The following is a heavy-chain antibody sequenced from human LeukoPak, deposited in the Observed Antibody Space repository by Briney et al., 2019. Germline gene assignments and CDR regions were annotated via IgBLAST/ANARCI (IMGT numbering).Heavy chain of an antibody. Sequence: SETLSLTCAVYGGSSSGYYWNWIRQPPGKGLEWIGEINHSGSTNYNPSLKSRVTISVDTSKNQFSLKLSSVTAADTAVYYCARAYYYDSSGYYYYWGQGTLVTVSS. D-gene: IGHD3-22*01. CDR3: ARAYYYDSSGYYYY. J-gene: IGHJ4*02. CDR1: GGSSSGYY. V-gene: IGHV4-34*01. CDR2: INHSGST.